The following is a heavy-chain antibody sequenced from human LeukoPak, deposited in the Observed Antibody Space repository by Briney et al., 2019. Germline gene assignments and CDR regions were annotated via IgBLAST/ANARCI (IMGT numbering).Heavy chain of an antibody. V-gene: IGHV1-69*13. CDR1: GGTFSSYA. CDR3: ARQQLAPLLFHY. D-gene: IGHD6-6*01. Sequence: SVKVSCKASGGTFSSYAISWVRQAAGQGVEWMGGIIPIFGTANYSQNFQGRVTITADESTTTAYMELSSLRSEDAAVYYCARQQLAPLLFHYWGQGTLVTVSS. J-gene: IGHJ4*02. CDR2: IIPIFGTA.